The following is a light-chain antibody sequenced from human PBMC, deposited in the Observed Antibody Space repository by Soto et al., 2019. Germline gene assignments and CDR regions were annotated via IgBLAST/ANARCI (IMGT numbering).Light chain of an antibody. Sequence: EIVLTQSPDTLSLSPGERATLSCRASQSVSSNYLAWYQQIPGQAPRPLIYGASSRAPGIPDKFSGSGSGTDFTLTISRLEPEDFAVYYCQQHNNWPLTLGGGTKVDIK. CDR3: QQHNNWPLT. CDR2: GAS. V-gene: IGKV3D-20*02. CDR1: QSVSSNY. J-gene: IGKJ4*01.